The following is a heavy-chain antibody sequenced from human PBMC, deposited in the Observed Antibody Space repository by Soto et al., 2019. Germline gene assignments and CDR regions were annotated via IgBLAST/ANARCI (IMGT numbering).Heavy chain of an antibody. CDR3: ARVAGYSSSWYPTFDY. J-gene: IGHJ4*02. CDR1: GYTFTSYY. CDR2: INPSGGST. D-gene: IGHD6-13*01. Sequence: GASVKVSCKASGYTFTSYYMHWVRQAPGQGLEWMGIINPSGGSTSYAQKFQGRVTMTRDTSTSTVYMELSSLRSEDTAVYYCARVAGYSSSWYPTFDYWGQGTLVTVSS. V-gene: IGHV1-46*01.